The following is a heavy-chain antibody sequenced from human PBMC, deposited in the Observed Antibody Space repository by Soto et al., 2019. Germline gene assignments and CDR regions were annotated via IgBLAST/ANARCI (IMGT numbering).Heavy chain of an antibody. CDR2: IYYSGST. V-gene: IGHV4-61*01. J-gene: IGHJ4*02. Sequence: SETLSLPCTVSGGSVSSGSYYCSWIRQPPGKGLEWIGHIYYSGSTNYNPSLKSRVTISVDTSKNQFSLKLSSVTAADTAVYYFARADTSWRQVVYWGQGTLVTVSS. CDR1: GGSVSSGSYY. CDR3: ARADTSWRQVVY.